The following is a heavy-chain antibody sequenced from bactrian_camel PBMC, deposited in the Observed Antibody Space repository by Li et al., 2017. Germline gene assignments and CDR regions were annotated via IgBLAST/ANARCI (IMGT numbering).Heavy chain of an antibody. CDR3: ATSLGGTWWFDCTY. Sequence: QLVESGGGLVQPGGPLRLSCAASGFTFTDYGMTWVRQAPGKGFEWVSGISFGGTTTAYADTAKGRFTISRDNTNNILYLQLDSLKTEDTAMYYCATSLGGTWWFDCTYWGQGPRSPSP. J-gene: IGHJ4*01. CDR1: GFTFTDYG. V-gene: IGHV3S42*01. CDR2: ISFGGTTT. D-gene: IGHD7*01.